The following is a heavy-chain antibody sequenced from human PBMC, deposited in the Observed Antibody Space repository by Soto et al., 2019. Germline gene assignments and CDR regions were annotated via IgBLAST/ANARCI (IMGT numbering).Heavy chain of an antibody. J-gene: IGHJ4*02. CDR3: VKDDGGYPSTAPH. V-gene: IGHV3-23*01. CDR1: GITISNYP. D-gene: IGHD3-22*01. CDR2: ISGSGDRT. Sequence: GGSLRLSCAASGITISNYPMSWVRQAPGKGQDWVSGISGSGDRTYYADSAKGRFTISKDISRNSLSLQLDSLGVEDTAVYFCVKDDGGYPSTAPHWGQGTLVTVSS.